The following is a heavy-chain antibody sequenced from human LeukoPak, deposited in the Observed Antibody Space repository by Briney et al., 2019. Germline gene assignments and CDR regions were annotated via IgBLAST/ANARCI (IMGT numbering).Heavy chain of an antibody. CDR3: AKGEGTFDH. CDR1: GGSISSGNYY. CDR2: IYHSGST. J-gene: IGHJ4*02. Sequence: SETLSLTCTVSGGSISSGNYYWSWIRQPPGKGLEWIGYIYHSGSTYYNPSLKSRLTISVDWSKNQFSLKLSSVTAADTATYYCAKGEGTFDHWGQGTLVTVSS. V-gene: IGHV4-30-2*01.